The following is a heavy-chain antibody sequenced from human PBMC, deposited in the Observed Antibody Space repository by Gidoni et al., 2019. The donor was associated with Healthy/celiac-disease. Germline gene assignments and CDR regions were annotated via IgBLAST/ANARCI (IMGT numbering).Heavy chain of an antibody. D-gene: IGHD3-3*01. CDR2: IYYSGST. CDR1: GGSISSYY. J-gene: IGHJ5*02. CDR3: ARASYDFWSGYWFDP. V-gene: IGHV4-59*01. Sequence: QVQLQESGPGLVKPSETLSLTCTVSGGSISSYYWSWIRQPPGKGLEWIGYIYYSGSTNYNPSLKSRVTISVDTSKNQFSLKLSSVTAADTAVYYCARASYDFWSGYWFDPWGQGTLVTVSS.